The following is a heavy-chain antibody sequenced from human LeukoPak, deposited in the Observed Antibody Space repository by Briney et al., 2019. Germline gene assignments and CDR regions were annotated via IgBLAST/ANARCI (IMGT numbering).Heavy chain of an antibody. CDR3: TTNPSPYYDFWSGYYRGTLKLDY. J-gene: IGHJ4*02. V-gene: IGHV3-15*07. Sequence: PGGSLRLSCAASGFTFSNAWMNWVRQASGKGLEWVGRIKSKTDGGTTDYAAPVKGRFTISRDDSKNTLYLQMNSLKTEDTAVYYCTTNPSPYYDFWSGYYRGTLKLDYWGQGTLVTVSS. CDR2: IKSKTDGGTT. D-gene: IGHD3-3*01. CDR1: GFTFSNAW.